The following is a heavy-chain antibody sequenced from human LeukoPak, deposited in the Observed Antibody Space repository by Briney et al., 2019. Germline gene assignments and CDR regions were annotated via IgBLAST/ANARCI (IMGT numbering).Heavy chain of an antibody. D-gene: IGHD6-19*01. V-gene: IGHV3-23*01. CDR3: ARFSRSYSSGWYRYYYYGMDV. CDR1: GFTFSSYA. Sequence: GGSLRLSCAASGFTFSSYAMSWVRQAPGKGLEWVSAISGSGGSTYYADSVKGRFTISRDNSKNTLYLQMNSLRAEDTAVYYCARFSRSYSSGWYRYYYYGMDVWGQGTTVTVSS. J-gene: IGHJ6*02. CDR2: ISGSGGST.